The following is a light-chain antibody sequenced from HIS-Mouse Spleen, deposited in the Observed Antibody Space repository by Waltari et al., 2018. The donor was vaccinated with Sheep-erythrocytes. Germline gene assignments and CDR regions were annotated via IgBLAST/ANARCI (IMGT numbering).Light chain of an antibody. CDR2: EGS. CDR3: CSYAGSSTWV. J-gene: IGLJ3*02. V-gene: IGLV2-23*01. CDR1: SRDVGSYTL. Sequence: QSALTQPASVSGSPGQSITISCTGPSRDVGSYTLVSWYQQHPGKAPKLRIYEGSKRPSGVSNRFSGSKSGNTASLTISGLQAEDEADYYCCSYAGSSTWVFGGGTKLTVL.